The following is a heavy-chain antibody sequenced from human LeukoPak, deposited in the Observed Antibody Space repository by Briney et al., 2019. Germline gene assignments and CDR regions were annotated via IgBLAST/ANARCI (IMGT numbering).Heavy chain of an antibody. CDR1: GGTFSSYA. Sequence: SVKVSCKASGGTFSSYAISWVRQAPGQGLEWMGGIIPIFGTANYAQKFQGRVTITADESTSTAYMELRSLRSDDTAVYYCARDRSGQDAFDIWGQGTMVTVSS. V-gene: IGHV1-69*13. J-gene: IGHJ3*02. CDR3: ARDRSGQDAFDI. D-gene: IGHD6-19*01. CDR2: IIPIFGTA.